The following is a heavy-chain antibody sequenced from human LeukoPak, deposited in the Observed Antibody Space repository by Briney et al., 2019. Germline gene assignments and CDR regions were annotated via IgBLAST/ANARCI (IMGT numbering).Heavy chain of an antibody. J-gene: IGHJ4*02. CDR3: ARDPIAVAGSGFDY. CDR1: GYTFTSYD. V-gene: IGHV1-8*01. Sequence: ASVKVSCKASGYTFTSYDINWVRQATGQGLEWMGWVNPNSGNTGYAQKFQGRVTMTRNTSISTAYMELSSLRSEDTAVYYCARDPIAVAGSGFDYWGQGTLVTVSS. D-gene: IGHD6-19*01. CDR2: VNPNSGNT.